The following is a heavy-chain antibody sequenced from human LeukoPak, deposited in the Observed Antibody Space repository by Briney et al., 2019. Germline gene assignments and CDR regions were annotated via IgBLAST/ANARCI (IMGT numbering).Heavy chain of an antibody. CDR2: IYYSTST. D-gene: IGHD3-16*01. CDR1: AGSLSRSSYY. J-gene: IGHJ6*03. Sequence: SQTLSLTCTVAAGSLSRSSYYWGWLRQPPGRGLEWFGSIYYSTSTYYHQSLKSRVTISVDTSKNQFSLKLSSVTAADTAVYYCASMRYYYYYMDVWGKGTTVTVSS. CDR3: ASMRYYYYYMDV. V-gene: IGHV4-39*07.